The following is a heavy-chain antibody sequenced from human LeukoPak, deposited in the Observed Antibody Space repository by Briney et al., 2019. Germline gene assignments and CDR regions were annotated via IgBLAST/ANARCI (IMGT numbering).Heavy chain of an antibody. V-gene: IGHV3-11*06. CDR2: ISSSSSYT. CDR3: ARGKDYYGSGSPDGGPGAFDI. J-gene: IGHJ3*02. Sequence: KSGGSLRLSCAASGLTFSDYYMSWIRQAPGKGLEWVSYISSSSSYTNYADSVKGRFTISRDNAKNSLYLQMNSLRAEDTAVYYCARGKDYYGSGSPDGGPGAFDIWGQGTMVTVSS. CDR1: GLTFSDYY. D-gene: IGHD3-10*01.